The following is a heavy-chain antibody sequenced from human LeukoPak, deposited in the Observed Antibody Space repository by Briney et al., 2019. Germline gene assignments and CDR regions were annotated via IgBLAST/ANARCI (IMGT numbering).Heavy chain of an antibody. D-gene: IGHD4-17*01. CDR2: INSDGSWT. J-gene: IGHJ3*02. CDR1: GNHW. CDR3: ARYTAVSSPGAFDM. Sequence: GGSLRLSCAASGNHWMHWVRQAPGKGLVWVSHINSDGSWTSYADSVKGRFTISRDNAKNSLYLQMNSLRVEDTAMYYCARYTAVSSPGAFDMWGQGTMVTVSS. V-gene: IGHV3-74*01.